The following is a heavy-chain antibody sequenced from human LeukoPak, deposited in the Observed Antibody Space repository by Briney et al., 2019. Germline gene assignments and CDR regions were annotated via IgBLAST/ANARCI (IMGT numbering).Heavy chain of an antibody. Sequence: PGGSLRLSCAASGLTFSSYWMHWVRHAPGKGLVWVSRINSDGSSTNYADSVKGRFTISRDNAKNKLYLQMNSLRAEDTAGYYCASNWNHDYGGQGTLVTVS. V-gene: IGHV3-74*01. CDR3: ASNWNHDY. CDR1: GLTFSSYW. J-gene: IGHJ4*02. D-gene: IGHD1-14*01. CDR2: INSDGSST.